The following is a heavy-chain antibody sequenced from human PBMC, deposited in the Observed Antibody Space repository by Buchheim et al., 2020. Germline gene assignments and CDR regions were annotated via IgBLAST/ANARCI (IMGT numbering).Heavy chain of an antibody. CDR1: GGSISSSNW. CDR2: IYHSGST. J-gene: IGHJ6*02. D-gene: IGHD2-2*01. CDR3: ARQRSPSYQLLLSYYYYGMDV. Sequence: QVQLQESGPGLVKPSGTLSLTCAASGGSISSSNWWSWVRQPPGKGLEWIGEIYHSGSTNYNPSLKSRVTISVDKSKNQFSLKLSSVTAADTAVYYCARQRSPSYQLLLSYYYYGMDVWGQGTT. V-gene: IGHV4-4*02.